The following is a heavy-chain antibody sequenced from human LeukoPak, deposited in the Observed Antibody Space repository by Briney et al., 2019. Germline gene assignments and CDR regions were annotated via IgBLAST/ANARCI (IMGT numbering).Heavy chain of an antibody. CDR1: GFTFSSYW. CDR3: ARPYDILTGYYPLPDY. J-gene: IGHJ4*02. CDR2: INSDGSST. Sequence: PGGSLRLSCAASGFTFSSYWMHWVRQAPGKGLVWVSRINSDGSSTSYADSVKGRFTISRDNAKNTLYLQMNSLRAEDTAVYYCARPYDILTGYYPLPDYWGQGTLVTVSS. V-gene: IGHV3-74*01. D-gene: IGHD3-9*01.